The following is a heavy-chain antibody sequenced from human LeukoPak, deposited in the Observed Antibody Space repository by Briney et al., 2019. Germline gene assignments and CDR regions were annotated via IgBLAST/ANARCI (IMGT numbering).Heavy chain of an antibody. V-gene: IGHV3-48*03. D-gene: IGHD5-18*01. CDR3: ARDLRGQLWYPVSHYGMDV. Sequence: PGGSLRLSCAASGFTFSSYEMNWVRQAPGKGLEWASYISSSGSTIYYADSVKGRFTISRDNAKNSLYLQMNSLRAEDTAVYYCARDLRGQLWYPVSHYGMDVWGQGTTVTVSS. CDR2: ISSSGSTI. J-gene: IGHJ6*02. CDR1: GFTFSSYE.